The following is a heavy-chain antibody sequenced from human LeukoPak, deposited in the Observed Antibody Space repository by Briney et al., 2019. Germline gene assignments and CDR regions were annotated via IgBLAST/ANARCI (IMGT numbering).Heavy chain of an antibody. CDR1: VGTFSSYA. V-gene: IGHV1-2*02. Sequence: GASVKVSCKASVGTFSSYAISWVRQAPGQGLEWMGWINPNSGGTNYAQKFQGRVTMTRDTSISTAYMELSRLRSDDTAVYYCARAYYYDSSGYPVDYWGQGTLVTVSS. CDR3: ARAYYYDSSGYPVDY. D-gene: IGHD3-22*01. J-gene: IGHJ4*02. CDR2: INPNSGGT.